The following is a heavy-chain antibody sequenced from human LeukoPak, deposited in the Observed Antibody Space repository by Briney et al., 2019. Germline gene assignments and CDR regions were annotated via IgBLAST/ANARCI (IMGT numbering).Heavy chain of an antibody. CDR1: GGSFSGYY. Sequence: PSETLSLTCAVYGGSFSGYYWSWIRQPPGKGLEWIGEINHSGSTYYNPSLKSRVTISVDTSKNQFSLKLSSVTAADTAVYYCARPQAYYYDSSGYYPYFDYWGQGTLVTVSS. V-gene: IGHV4-34*01. J-gene: IGHJ4*02. D-gene: IGHD3-22*01. CDR3: ARPQAYYYDSSGYYPYFDY. CDR2: INHSGST.